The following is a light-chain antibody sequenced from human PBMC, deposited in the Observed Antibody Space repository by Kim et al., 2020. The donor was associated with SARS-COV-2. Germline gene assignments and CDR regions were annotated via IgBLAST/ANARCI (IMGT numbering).Light chain of an antibody. Sequence: QSALTQPASVSGSPGQSITISCTGTSSDVAGYKYVSWYQQHPGKAPKLMIYDVNKRPSGVSNRFSGSKSGNTASLTSSGLQAEDEADYYCSSYTSSSTWVFGGGTQLTVL. CDR1: SSDVAGYKY. CDR2: DVN. CDR3: SSYTSSSTWV. V-gene: IGLV2-14*01. J-gene: IGLJ3*02.